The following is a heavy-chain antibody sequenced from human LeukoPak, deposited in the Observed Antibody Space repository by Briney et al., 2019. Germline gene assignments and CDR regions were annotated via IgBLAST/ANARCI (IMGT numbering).Heavy chain of an antibody. Sequence: PGGSLRLSCAASGFTFSSYAMHWVRQAPGKGLEWVSVIYSGGSTYYADSVKGRFTISRDNSKNTLYLQMNSLRAEDTAVYYCARVHSDYYDSSGYGYFDYWGQGTLVTVSS. V-gene: IGHV3-53*01. D-gene: IGHD3-22*01. CDR2: IYSGGST. J-gene: IGHJ4*02. CDR3: ARVHSDYYDSSGYGYFDY. CDR1: GFTFSSYA.